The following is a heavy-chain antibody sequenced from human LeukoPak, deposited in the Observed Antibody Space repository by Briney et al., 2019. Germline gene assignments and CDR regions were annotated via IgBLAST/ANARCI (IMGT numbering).Heavy chain of an antibody. Sequence: ASVKVSCKASGYTFTSYYMHWVRQGPGQGLEWMGIINPSRGSTSYAQEFQGRVTMTRDMSTSTVYMELSSLRSEDTAVYYCARAYVSVGSCCTFDYWGQGTLVTVSS. CDR1: GYTFTSYY. V-gene: IGHV1-46*01. CDR3: ARAYVSVGSCCTFDY. J-gene: IGHJ4*02. CDR2: INPSRGST. D-gene: IGHD2-15*01.